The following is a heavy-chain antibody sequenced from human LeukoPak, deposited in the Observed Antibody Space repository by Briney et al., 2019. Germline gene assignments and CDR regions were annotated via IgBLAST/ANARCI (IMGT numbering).Heavy chain of an antibody. CDR1: GASISSYY. Sequence: ASETLSLTCTVSGASISSYYWSRIRQPPGKGLEWIGDIYYSGSIKYNPSLKSRVTMSVDTSKNQFSLKLSSVTAADTAIYYCARENPSGYYNRPIDYWGQGTLVTVSS. V-gene: IGHV4-59*01. J-gene: IGHJ4*02. D-gene: IGHD3-22*01. CDR3: ARENPSGYYNRPIDY. CDR2: IYYSGSI.